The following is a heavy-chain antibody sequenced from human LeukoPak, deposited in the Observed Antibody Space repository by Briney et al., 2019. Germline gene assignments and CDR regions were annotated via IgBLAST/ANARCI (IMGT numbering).Heavy chain of an antibody. D-gene: IGHD3-10*01. Sequence: SQTLSLTCTVSGGSISSGSYYWSWFRQPAGKGLEWIGRIYTSGSTNYNPSLKSRVTISVDTSKNQFSLKLSSVTAADTAVYYCARDFRYGSGSYYNPPGFDPWGQGALVTVSS. CDR1: GGSISSGSYY. CDR3: ARDFRYGSGSYYNPPGFDP. J-gene: IGHJ5*02. V-gene: IGHV4-61*02. CDR2: IYTSGST.